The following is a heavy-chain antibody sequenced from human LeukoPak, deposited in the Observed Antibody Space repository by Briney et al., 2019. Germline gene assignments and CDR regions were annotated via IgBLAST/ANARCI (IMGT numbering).Heavy chain of an antibody. V-gene: IGHV3-49*03. Sequence: GGSLRLXCTASGFTYGDYAMSWFRLAPGKGLEWVGFIRSKAYGVTTEYAASVKGRFTISRDDSKSIAYLQMNSLKTEDTAVYYCTRDVDYYDSSGYYPADIWGQGTMVTVSS. D-gene: IGHD3-22*01. CDR3: TRDVDYYDSSGYYPADI. CDR1: GFTYGDYA. CDR2: IRSKAYGVTT. J-gene: IGHJ3*02.